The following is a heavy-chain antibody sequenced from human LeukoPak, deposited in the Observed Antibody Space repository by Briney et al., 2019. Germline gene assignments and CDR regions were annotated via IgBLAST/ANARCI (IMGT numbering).Heavy chain of an antibody. CDR2: IYESGNT. Sequence: PSETLSLTCTVSGASISSTNWWRWVRQPPGKGLEWIGEIYESGNTNYNPSLKSRVTISVDKAKNQFSLKLTSVTAADTAVYYCGRLPGSIYYLDLWGQGTLVTVSS. V-gene: IGHV4-4*02. D-gene: IGHD6-13*01. CDR1: GASISSTNW. CDR3: GRLPGSIYYLDL. J-gene: IGHJ4*02.